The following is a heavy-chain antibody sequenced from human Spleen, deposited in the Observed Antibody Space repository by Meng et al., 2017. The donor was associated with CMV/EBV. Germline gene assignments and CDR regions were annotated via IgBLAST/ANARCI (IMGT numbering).Heavy chain of an antibody. V-gene: IGHV3-30-3*01. J-gene: IGHJ6*02. CDR2: ISYDGSNK. Sequence: GGSLRLSCAASGFTFSSYAMHWVRQAPGKGLEWVAVISYDGSNKYYADSVKGRFTISRDNSKNTLYLQMNSLRAEDTALYYCAKAIHSRWGHYYYGMDVWGQGTTVTVSS. CDR3: AKAIHSRWGHYYYGMDV. CDR1: GFTFSSYA. D-gene: IGHD3-16*01.